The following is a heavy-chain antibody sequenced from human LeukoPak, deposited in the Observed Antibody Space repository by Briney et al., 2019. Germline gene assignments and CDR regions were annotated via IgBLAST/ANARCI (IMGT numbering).Heavy chain of an antibody. D-gene: IGHD1-26*01. CDR3: ARDHPRVGATHDAFDI. V-gene: IGHV1-69*13. Sequence: ASVKVSCKASGGTFSSYAISWVRQAPGQGLERMGGIIPIFGTANYAQKFQGRVTITADESTSTAYMELSSLRSEDTAVYYCARDHPRVGATHDAFDIWGQGTMVTVSS. CDR2: IIPIFGTA. CDR1: GGTFSSYA. J-gene: IGHJ3*02.